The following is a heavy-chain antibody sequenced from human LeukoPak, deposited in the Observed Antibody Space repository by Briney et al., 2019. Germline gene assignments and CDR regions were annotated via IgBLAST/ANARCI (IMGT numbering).Heavy chain of an antibody. D-gene: IGHD6-6*01. CDR1: GDSVSSNSAA. CDR2: TYYRSKWYN. CDR3: ARDKGAPQAARLYFDY. V-gene: IGHV6-1*01. J-gene: IGHJ4*02. Sequence: SQTLSLTCAISGDSVSSNSAAWNWIRQSPSRGLEWLGRTYYRSKWYNDYAVSVKSRITINPDTSKNQFSLQLNSVTPEDTAVYYCARDKGAPQAARLYFDYWGQGTLVTVSS.